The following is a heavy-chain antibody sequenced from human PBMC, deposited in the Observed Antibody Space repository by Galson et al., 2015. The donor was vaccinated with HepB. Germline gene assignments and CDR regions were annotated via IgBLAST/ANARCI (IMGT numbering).Heavy chain of an antibody. J-gene: IGHJ4*02. V-gene: IGHV3-7*03. CDR1: GFTFSSYW. Sequence: SLRLSCAASGFTFSSYWMSWVRQAPGKGLEWVANIKQDGSEKYYVDSVKGRFTISRDNAKNSLYLQMNSLRAEDTAVYYCARDWHSSSWYFALEIDYWGQGTLVTVSS. CDR2: IKQDGSEK. CDR3: ARDWHSSSWYFALEIDY. D-gene: IGHD6-13*01.